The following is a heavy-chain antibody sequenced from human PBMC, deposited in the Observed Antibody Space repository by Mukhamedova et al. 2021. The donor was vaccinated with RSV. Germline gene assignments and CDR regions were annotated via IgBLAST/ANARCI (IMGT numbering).Heavy chain of an antibody. CDR2: INAGNGNT. CDR3: VREGIVVVALNAFDI. V-gene: IGHV1-3*01. D-gene: IGHD3-22*01. J-gene: IGHJ3*02. Sequence: HWVRQAPGQRLEWMGWINAGNGNTKYSQKFQGRVTITRDTSASTAYMELSSLRSEDTAVYYCVREGIVVVALNAFDIWGQGTMVTV.